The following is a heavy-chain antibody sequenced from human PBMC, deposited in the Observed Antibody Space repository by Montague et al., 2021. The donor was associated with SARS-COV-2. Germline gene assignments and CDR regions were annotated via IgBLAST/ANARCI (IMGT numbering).Heavy chain of an antibody. Sequence: SETLSLTCAVYGGSFSVYYRSWIRQPPGKGLEWIGEINHSGSTNYNPSLKSRVTISVDTSKNQVSLKLSSVTAADTAVYYCARMRFFDWPPHYYMDVWGKGTTVTVSS. J-gene: IGHJ6*03. V-gene: IGHV4-34*01. CDR1: GGSFSVYY. CDR3: ARMRFFDWPPHYYMDV. CDR2: INHSGST. D-gene: IGHD3-9*01.